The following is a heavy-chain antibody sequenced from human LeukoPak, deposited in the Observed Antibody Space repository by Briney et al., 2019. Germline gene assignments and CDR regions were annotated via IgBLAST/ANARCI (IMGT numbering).Heavy chain of an antibody. J-gene: IGHJ4*02. CDR2: IKQDGTDK. Sequence: GGSLRLSCAASGFTFSSYWMSRVRQAPGEGLEWVANIKQDGTDKYYMDSVKGRFSISRDNAKNSLYLQMNALRAEDTAVYYCARDVRPDYWGQGTLVTVST. CDR3: ARDVRPDY. CDR1: GFTFSSYW. V-gene: IGHV3-7*04. D-gene: IGHD6-6*01.